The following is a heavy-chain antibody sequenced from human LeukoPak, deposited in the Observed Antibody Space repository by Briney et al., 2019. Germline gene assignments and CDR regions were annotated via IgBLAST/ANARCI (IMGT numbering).Heavy chain of an antibody. D-gene: IGHD3-10*01. CDR1: GYTFTGYY. Sequence: RASVKVSCKASGYTFTGYYMHWVRQAPGQGLEWMGWINPNSGGTNYAQKFQGWVTMTRDTSISTAYMELSRLRSDDTAVYYCARDLFYGSGLDYWGQGTLVTVSS. CDR3: ARDLFYGSGLDY. CDR2: INPNSGGT. J-gene: IGHJ4*02. V-gene: IGHV1-2*04.